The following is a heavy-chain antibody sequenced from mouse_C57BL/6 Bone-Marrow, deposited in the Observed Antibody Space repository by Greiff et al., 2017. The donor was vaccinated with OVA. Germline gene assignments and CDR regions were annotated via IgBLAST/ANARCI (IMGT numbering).Heavy chain of an antibody. D-gene: IGHD2-3*01. CDR3: ARHYDTGGYYAMDY. Sequence: VKLVESGPGLVAPSQSLSITCTVSGFSLTSYGVHWVRQPPGKGLEWLVVIWSDGSTTYNSALKSRLSISKDNSKSQVFLKMNSLQTDDTAMYYCARHYDTGGYYAMDYWGQGTSVTVSS. V-gene: IGHV2-6-1*01. CDR2: IWSDGST. CDR1: GFSLTSYG. J-gene: IGHJ4*01.